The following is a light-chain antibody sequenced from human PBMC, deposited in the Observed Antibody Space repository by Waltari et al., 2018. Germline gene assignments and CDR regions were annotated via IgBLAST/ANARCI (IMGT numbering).Light chain of an antibody. CDR1: QSVFYNSNNKHY. Sequence: DIVMTQSPDSLSVSLCERATITCKSSQSVFYNSNNKHYLAWYQQKVGQPPKLLIYWASSRESGVPDRFSGSVSGTDFTLTISSLQAEDVAVYYCQQYYTAPYTFGQGTKLEIK. V-gene: IGKV4-1*01. CDR3: QQYYTAPYT. J-gene: IGKJ2*01. CDR2: WAS.